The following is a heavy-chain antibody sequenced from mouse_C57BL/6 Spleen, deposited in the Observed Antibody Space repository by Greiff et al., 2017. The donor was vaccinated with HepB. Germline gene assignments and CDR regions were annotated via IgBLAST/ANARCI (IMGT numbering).Heavy chain of an antibody. V-gene: IGHV5-4*01. CDR2: ISDGGSYT. D-gene: IGHD2-3*01. CDR1: GFTFSSYA. CDR3: AREDDGYYSDY. Sequence: EVQGVESGGGLVKPGGSLKLSCAASGFTFSSYAMSWVRQTPEKRLEWVATISDGGSYTYYPDNVKGRFTISRDNAKNNLYLQMSHLKSEDTAMYYCAREDDGYYSDYWGQGTTLTVSS. J-gene: IGHJ2*01.